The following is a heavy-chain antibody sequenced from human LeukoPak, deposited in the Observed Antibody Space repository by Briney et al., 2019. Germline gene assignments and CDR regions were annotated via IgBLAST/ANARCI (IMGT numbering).Heavy chain of an antibody. CDR2: MNPNSGNT. CDR1: GYTFTSYD. Sequence: GASVKVSCKASGYTFTSYDINWVRQATGQGLEWMGWMNPNSGNTGYAQKFQGRVTITTDESTSTAYMELSSLRSEDTAVYYCARELGSSVGDIWGQGTMVTVSS. CDR3: ARELGSSVGDI. J-gene: IGHJ3*02. D-gene: IGHD2-15*01. V-gene: IGHV1-8*01.